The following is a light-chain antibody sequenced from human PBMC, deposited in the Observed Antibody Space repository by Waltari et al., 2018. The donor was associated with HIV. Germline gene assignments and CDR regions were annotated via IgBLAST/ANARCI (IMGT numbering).Light chain of an antibody. J-gene: IGKJ4*01. CDR1: HRSSTY. CDR3: QQRTNWPQDT. V-gene: IGKV3-11*01. Sequence: EIVLTQSQATLSLSPGERATLYFRASHRSSTYLAWYQQKLGPPPRLLSHDASNTATGIPPRFSGIGSETDFTLTISSLEPEEFAVYYCQQRTNWPQDTFGGGTKVEIK. CDR2: DAS.